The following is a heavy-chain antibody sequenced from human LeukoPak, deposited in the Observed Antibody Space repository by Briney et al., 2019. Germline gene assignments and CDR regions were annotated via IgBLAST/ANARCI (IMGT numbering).Heavy chain of an antibody. CDR2: IHPEGNEK. CDR1: GFSFTNFW. V-gene: IGHV3-7*04. CDR3: ARGDSLSAIH. J-gene: IGHJ1*01. Sequence: GGSLRLSCAVSGFSFTNFWMSWVRQAPGRGLEWVANIHPEGNEKYHVESVKGRFTISRDNTKNLLFLQMDCLRDEDTAVYYFARGDSLSAIHWGPGTLFSVSS. D-gene: IGHD2-15*01.